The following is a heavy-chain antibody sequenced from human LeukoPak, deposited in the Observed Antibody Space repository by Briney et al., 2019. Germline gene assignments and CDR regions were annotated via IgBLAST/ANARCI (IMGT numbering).Heavy chain of an antibody. Sequence: GGSLRLSCAASGFTVSSNYMNWVRQAPGKGLEWVSVIYSGGNTYYADSVKGRFTISRDNSKNTLYLQMNSLRAEDTGVYYCARALHSYSYYVAVWGKGTTVTVSS. D-gene: IGHD5-24*01. CDR2: IYSGGNT. J-gene: IGHJ6*03. V-gene: IGHV3-53*01. CDR3: ARALHSYSYYVAV. CDR1: GFTVSSNY.